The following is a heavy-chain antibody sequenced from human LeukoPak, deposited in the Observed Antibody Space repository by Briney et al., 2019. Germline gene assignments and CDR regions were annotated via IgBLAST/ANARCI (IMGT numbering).Heavy chain of an antibody. CDR2: MNPNSGNT. V-gene: IGHV1-8*03. CDR1: GYTFTSYD. CDR3: AKEGWYSSGLSAFDI. Sequence: GASVKVSCKASGYTFTSYDINWVRQATGQGLEWMGWMNPNSGNTGYAQKFQGRVTITRNTSISTAYMELSSLRSEDTAVYYCAKEGWYSSGLSAFDIWGQGTMVTVS. J-gene: IGHJ3*02. D-gene: IGHD6-19*01.